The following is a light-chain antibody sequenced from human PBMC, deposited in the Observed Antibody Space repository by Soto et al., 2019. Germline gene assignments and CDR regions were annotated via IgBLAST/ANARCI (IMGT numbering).Light chain of an antibody. CDR2: SAS. Sequence: DIQMTQSPSSLSASLGDRVTITCRASQDIRNDLGWYQQKPGQAPKLLIYSASSLRSGVPSRFSGSGTGTEFTLTISSLQPEDFATYFCLQHKSYPWTFGQGTTVDFK. V-gene: IGKV1-17*01. J-gene: IGKJ1*01. CDR1: QDIRND. CDR3: LQHKSYPWT.